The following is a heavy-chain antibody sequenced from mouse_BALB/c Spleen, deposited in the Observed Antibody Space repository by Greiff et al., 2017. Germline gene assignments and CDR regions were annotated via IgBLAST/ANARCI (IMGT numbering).Heavy chain of an antibody. CDR3: ARDGSSYGAMDY. CDR1: GFTFSDYY. D-gene: IGHD1-1*01. V-gene: IGHV5-4*02. Sequence: DVMLVESGGGLVKPGGSLKLSCAASGFTFSDYYMYWVRQTPEKRLEWVATISDGGSYTYYPDSVKGRFTISRDNAKNNLYLQMSSLKSEDTAMYYCARDGSSYGAMDYWGQGTSVTVSS. J-gene: IGHJ4*01. CDR2: ISDGGSYT.